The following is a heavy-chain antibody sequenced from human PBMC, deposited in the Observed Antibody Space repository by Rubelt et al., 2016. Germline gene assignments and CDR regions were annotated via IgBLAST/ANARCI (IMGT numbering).Heavy chain of an antibody. Sequence: QEQLVESGGGVVQPGRSLRLSCEASKFTFSSSGMHWVRQAPGKGMEWLALIWDDGSNRYYAESVKGRFTISRDNSKNTLYLQINSLTAEETAVYYCARREGYCSGGTCYFDYWGQGTLVTVSS. J-gene: IGHJ4*02. CDR3: ARREGYCSGGTCYFDY. CDR2: IWDDGSNR. D-gene: IGHD2-15*01. CDR1: KFTFSSSG. V-gene: IGHV3-33*01.